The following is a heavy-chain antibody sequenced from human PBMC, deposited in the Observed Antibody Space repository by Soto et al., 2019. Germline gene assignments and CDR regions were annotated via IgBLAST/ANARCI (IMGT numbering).Heavy chain of an antibody. Sequence: GGSLRLSCAASGFSVTSNYMTWVRQAPGKGLECVSVIYAGGNTYYPDSVKGRFTISSDNYKNTLFLQMSNLRAEDTAVYYCARVTTFYDILTSSYALNYFDYWGQGTRVTVSS. CDR3: ARVTTFYDILTSSYALNYFDY. D-gene: IGHD3-9*01. CDR2: IYAGGNT. J-gene: IGHJ4*02. V-gene: IGHV3-53*01. CDR1: GFSVTSNY.